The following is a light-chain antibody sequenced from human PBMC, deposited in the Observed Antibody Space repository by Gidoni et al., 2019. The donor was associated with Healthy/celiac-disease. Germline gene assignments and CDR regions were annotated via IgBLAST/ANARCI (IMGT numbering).Light chain of an antibody. J-gene: IGKJ1*01. Sequence: DIQMPQSPSSLSASVGDRVTSTCRASQSISSYLNWYQQKPGKAPKLLIYDAASLQSGGPSRFSGSGSGTDFTLTISSMQHEDVATYYCQQSYSNPPWTFGQGTKVEIK. CDR2: DAA. CDR1: QSISSY. V-gene: IGKV1-39*01. CDR3: QQSYSNPPWT.